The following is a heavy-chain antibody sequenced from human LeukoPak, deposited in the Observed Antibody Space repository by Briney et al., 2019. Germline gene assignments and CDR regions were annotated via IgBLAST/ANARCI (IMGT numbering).Heavy chain of an antibody. CDR2: IYYSGST. D-gene: IGHD3-10*01. Sequence: PSETLSLACTVSGGSISSHHWSWIRQPPGKTLEWIGYIYYSGSTNYNPSLRSRVTISVDSSKNQFSLKLNSVTAADTAVYYCARGSGQWGFDSWGQGTLVTVSS. J-gene: IGHJ4*02. V-gene: IGHV4-59*11. CDR3: ARGSGQWGFDS. CDR1: GGSISSHH.